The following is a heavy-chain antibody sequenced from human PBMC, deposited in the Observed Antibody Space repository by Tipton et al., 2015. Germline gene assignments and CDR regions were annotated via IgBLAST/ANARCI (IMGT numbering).Heavy chain of an antibody. CDR2: IYHSASS. J-gene: IGHJ6*02. CDR1: GGSFSGYY. CDR3: ASGHGDYVNGMDV. D-gene: IGHD4-17*01. V-gene: IGHV4-59*01. Sequence: TLSLTCAVYGGSFSGYYWSWIRQPPGRGLEWIGYIYHSASSNYNPSLKSRVTISLDTSKNQVSLKLSSVTAADTAVYYCASGHGDYVNGMDVWGQGTTVTVSS.